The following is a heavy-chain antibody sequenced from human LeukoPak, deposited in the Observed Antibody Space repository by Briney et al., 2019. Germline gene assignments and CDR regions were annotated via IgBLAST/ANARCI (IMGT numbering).Heavy chain of an antibody. CDR2: IYYSGST. CDR3: ATSMVCAIGNYFDY. V-gene: IGHV4-39*01. CDR1: GGSISSSSYY. J-gene: IGHJ4*02. D-gene: IGHD2-8*01. Sequence: SETLSLTCTVSGGSISSSSYYWGWIRQPPWKGPEWIGSIYYSGSTYYNPSLKSRVTISVDTSKNQFSLKLSSVTAADTAVYYCATSMVCAIGNYFDYWGQGTLVTVSS.